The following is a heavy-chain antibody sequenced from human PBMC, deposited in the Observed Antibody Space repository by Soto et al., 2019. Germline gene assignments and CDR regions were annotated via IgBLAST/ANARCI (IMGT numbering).Heavy chain of an antibody. D-gene: IGHD2-2*01. CDR1: GGSFSGYY. CDR2: INHSGST. CDR3: AGRGYCSSTSCYYYYYYGMDV. Sequence: SETLSLTCAVYGGSFSGYYWSWIRQPPGKGLEWIGEINHSGSTNYNPSLKSRVTISVDTSKNQFSMKLSSVTAADTAVYYCAGRGYCSSTSCYYYYYYGMDVWGQGTTVTVSS. J-gene: IGHJ6*02. V-gene: IGHV4-34*01.